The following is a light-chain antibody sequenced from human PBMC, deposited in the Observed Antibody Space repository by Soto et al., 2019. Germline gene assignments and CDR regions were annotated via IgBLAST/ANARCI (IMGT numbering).Light chain of an antibody. CDR3: QQYGSSPTYT. V-gene: IGKV3-20*01. CDR2: GAS. CDR1: QSVSSSY. J-gene: IGKJ2*01. Sequence: EIVLTQSPGTLSLSPGERATLSCRASQSVSSSYLAWYQQKPGQAPRLLIYGASSRATGIPDRFSGSGSGTDFTLTISRLEPEDFAVYYCQQYGSSPTYTFGKGNKLEIK.